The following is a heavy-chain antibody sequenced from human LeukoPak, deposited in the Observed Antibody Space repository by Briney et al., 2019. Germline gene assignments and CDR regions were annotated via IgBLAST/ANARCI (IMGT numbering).Heavy chain of an antibody. CDR2: IVVGSGNT. Sequence: GTSVKVSCKASGFTFTSSAMQWVRPARGQRLEWIGWIVVGSGNTNYAQKFQERVTITRDMSTSTAYMELSSLRSEDTAVYYCAADRYDSSGYYHFDYWGRGTLVTVSS. CDR1: GFTFTSSA. D-gene: IGHD3-22*01. V-gene: IGHV1-58*02. J-gene: IGHJ4*02. CDR3: AADRYDSSGYYHFDY.